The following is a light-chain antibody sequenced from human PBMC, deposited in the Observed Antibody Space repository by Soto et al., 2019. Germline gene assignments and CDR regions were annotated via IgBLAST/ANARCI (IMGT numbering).Light chain of an antibody. V-gene: IGKV1-5*01. Sequence: DIQMTQSPSTLSASIGDRVTITCRASQTISIYLAWCQQRPGEAPKLLIYDASTLERGVPARFSGSGSGTECTLTISSLQPDDVATYYCQQYSSSSPTFGQGTKVEIQ. CDR3: QQYSSSSPT. J-gene: IGKJ1*01. CDR1: QTISIY. CDR2: DAS.